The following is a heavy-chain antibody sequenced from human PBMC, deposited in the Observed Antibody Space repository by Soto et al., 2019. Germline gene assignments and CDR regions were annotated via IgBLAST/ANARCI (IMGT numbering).Heavy chain of an antibody. CDR1: GFTFGTTD. Sequence: QLLQSGGGLVQPGGSLTLSCAASGFTFGTTDMSWVRQAPGEGLEWVSTIDGSGGITYYAESVKGRFPISRDNSRNTVYLQLNSLRGDDTALYYCVNNSGLFNTWGQGALVTVSS. V-gene: IGHV3-23*01. J-gene: IGHJ5*02. CDR3: VNNSGLFNT. CDR2: IDGSGGIT. D-gene: IGHD3-10*01.